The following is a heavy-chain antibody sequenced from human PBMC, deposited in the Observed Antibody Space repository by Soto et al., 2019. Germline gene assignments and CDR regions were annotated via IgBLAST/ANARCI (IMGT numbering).Heavy chain of an antibody. CDR2: IYYSGST. V-gene: IGHV4-59*01. Sequence: LSLTCTVSGGSISSYYWSWIRQPPGKGLEWIGYIYYSGSTNYNPSLKSRVTISVDTSKNQFSLKLSSVTAADTAVYYCARAIGYYGSGSHYYYYYGMDVWGQGTTVTVSS. CDR1: GGSISSYY. D-gene: IGHD3-10*01. J-gene: IGHJ6*02. CDR3: ARAIGYYGSGSHYYYYYGMDV.